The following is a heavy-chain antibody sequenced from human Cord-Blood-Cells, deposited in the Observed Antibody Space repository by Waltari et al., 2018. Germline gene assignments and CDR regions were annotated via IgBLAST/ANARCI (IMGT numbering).Heavy chain of an antibody. Sequence: EVQLLESGGGLVQPGGSLRLPCAASGFPFSSQAMSWVRQAPGKGLAGVSAISGSGGSTYYADSVKGRFTISRDNSKNTLYLQMNSLRAEDTAVYYCAKQEGFMITFGGVIFDYWGQGTLVTVSS. D-gene: IGHD3-16*01. CDR2: ISGSGGST. CDR1: GFPFSSQA. V-gene: IGHV3-23*01. J-gene: IGHJ4*02. CDR3: AKQEGFMITFGGVIFDY.